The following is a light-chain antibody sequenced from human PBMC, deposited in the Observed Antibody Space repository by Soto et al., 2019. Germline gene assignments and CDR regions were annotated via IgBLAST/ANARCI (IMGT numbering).Light chain of an antibody. Sequence: IXLTQSPSSLSASVGDRVTITCRASQGISSYLAWYQQKPGKAPKLLIYAASTLQSGVPSRFSGSGSGTDFTLTISSLQPEDFATYYCQQLNSYPSFFGGGTKVEIK. CDR1: QGISSY. CDR2: AAS. V-gene: IGKV1-9*01. J-gene: IGKJ4*01. CDR3: QQLNSYPSF.